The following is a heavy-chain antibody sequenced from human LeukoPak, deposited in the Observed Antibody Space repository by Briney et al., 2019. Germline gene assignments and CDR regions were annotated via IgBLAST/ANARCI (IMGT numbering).Heavy chain of an antibody. CDR3: ARQLGYCAAXXXYFDS. V-gene: IGHV3-69-1*01. CDR2: LSSGRSP. J-gene: IGHJ4*01. D-gene: IGHD2-8*02. Sequence: GGSLRLSCAASGFAISTYAMAWVRQAPGKGLEWISSLSSGRSPSYSDSLEGRLTMSSDNARNTRYLQMDNLRGADTAMYYCARQLGYCAAXXXYFDSWGHGXQVTVS. CDR1: GFAISTYA.